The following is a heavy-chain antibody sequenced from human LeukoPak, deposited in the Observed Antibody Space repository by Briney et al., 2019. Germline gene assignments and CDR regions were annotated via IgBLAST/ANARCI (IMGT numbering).Heavy chain of an antibody. J-gene: IGHJ4*02. CDR3: ASFFCTSGLCYYLDY. CDR1: GSTFTSNA. Sequence: ASVKVSCKASGSTFTSNALGWVRQAPGQGLEWMGWINTNTGYPTYAQGFAGRFVFSLDTSDNTAYLQISSLQAEDTAVYYCASFFCTSGLCYYLDYWGQGTLVTVSS. V-gene: IGHV7-4-1*02. D-gene: IGHD2-8*01. CDR2: INTNTGYP.